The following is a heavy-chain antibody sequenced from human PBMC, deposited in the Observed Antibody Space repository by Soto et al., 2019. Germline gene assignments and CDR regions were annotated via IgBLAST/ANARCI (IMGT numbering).Heavy chain of an antibody. J-gene: IGHJ3*02. V-gene: IGHV4-30-2*01. CDR1: GGSISSGGYS. CDR2: IYHSGST. CDR3: ARDSGYYDSLDAFDI. D-gene: IGHD3-22*01. Sequence: NPSETLSLTCAVSGGSISSGGYSWSWIRQPPGKGLEWIGYIYHSGSTYYNPSLKSRVTISVDRSKNQFSLKLSSVTAADTAVYYFARDSGYYDSLDAFDIWGQGTMVTVSS.